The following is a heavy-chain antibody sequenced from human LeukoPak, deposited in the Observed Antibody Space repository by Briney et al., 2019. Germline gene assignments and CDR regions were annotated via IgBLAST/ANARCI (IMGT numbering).Heavy chain of an antibody. Sequence: GGSLRFSCAASGFTFSTYRMDWVRQAPGQGLEWVSSISSTSSYIYYADSVRGRFTISRDNAKNSLYLQMNSLRAEDTAVYYCARGPPFGRDCSTTSCYQDYWGQGTLVTVSS. D-gene: IGHD2-2*01. CDR2: ISSTSSYI. J-gene: IGHJ4*02. V-gene: IGHV3-21*01. CDR1: GFTFSTYR. CDR3: ARGPPFGRDCSTTSCYQDY.